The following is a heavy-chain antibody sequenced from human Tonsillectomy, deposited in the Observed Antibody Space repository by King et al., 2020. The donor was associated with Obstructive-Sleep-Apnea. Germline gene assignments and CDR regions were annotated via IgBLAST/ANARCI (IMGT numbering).Heavy chain of an antibody. CDR3: AGHGVDDSSGYPLDY. D-gene: IGHD3-22*01. J-gene: IGHJ4*02. V-gene: IGHV4-59*08. CDR2: IYYSVGT. Sequence: VQLQESGPGLVKPSETLSLTCTVSGGSISSYYWSWIRQPPGKGLECIGYIYYSVGTNYNPSLKSRVTISVDTSKNQFPLKLSVVTAADTAVYYCAGHGVDDSSGYPLDYWGQGTLVTVSS. CDR1: GGSISSYY.